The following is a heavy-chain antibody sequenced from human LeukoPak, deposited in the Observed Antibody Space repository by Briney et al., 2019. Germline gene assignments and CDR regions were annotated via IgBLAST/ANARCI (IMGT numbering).Heavy chain of an antibody. V-gene: IGHV4-59*08. CDR1: GGSTSSDY. CDR3: ARLKLGAYFDL. CDR2: VYNSGDT. J-gene: IGHJ2*01. D-gene: IGHD3-16*01. Sequence: PSETLSLTCTVSGGSTSSDYWSWIRQSPGKGLEWVGYVYNSGDTGKNPSLRSRVTILLGTSRNQCSLKLTSVSAADTAVYYCARLKLGAYFDLWGRGTLVTVSS.